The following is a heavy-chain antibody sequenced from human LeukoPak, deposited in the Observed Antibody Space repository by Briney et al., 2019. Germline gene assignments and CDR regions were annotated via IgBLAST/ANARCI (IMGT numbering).Heavy chain of an antibody. D-gene: IGHD3-10*01. Sequence: PGGSLRLSCAASGFTFSSHVMSWVRQMPGKGLEWMGIIYPGDSDTRYSPSFQGQVTISADKSISTAYLQWSSLKASDTAMYYCARLVSYGPGSLDAFDIWGQGTMVTVSS. CDR2: IYPGDSDT. J-gene: IGHJ3*02. V-gene: IGHV5-51*01. CDR3: ARLVSYGPGSLDAFDI. CDR1: GFTFSSHV.